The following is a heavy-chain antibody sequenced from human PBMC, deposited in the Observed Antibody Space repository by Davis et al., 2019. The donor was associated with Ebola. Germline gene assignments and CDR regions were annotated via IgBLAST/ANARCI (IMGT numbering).Heavy chain of an antibody. Sequence: PGGSLRLSCAASGFTFSSYGMHWVRQAPGKGLEWVAVISYDGSNKYYADSVKGRFTISRDNSKNTLYLQMNSLRAEDTAVYYCAKDSPVFYDSSGYYDAGLGWGQGTLVTVSS. D-gene: IGHD3-22*01. V-gene: IGHV3-30*18. CDR3: AKDSPVFYDSSGYYDAGLG. CDR1: GFTFSSYG. CDR2: ISYDGSNK. J-gene: IGHJ4*02.